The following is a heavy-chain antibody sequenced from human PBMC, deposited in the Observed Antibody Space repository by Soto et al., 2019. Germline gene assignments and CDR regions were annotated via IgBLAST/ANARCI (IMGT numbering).Heavy chain of an antibody. CDR1: GGSVSSGSYY. CDR3: ARTRDSWGGNEALNI. V-gene: IGHV4-61*01. CDR2: MYYSGST. J-gene: IGHJ3*02. D-gene: IGHD3-16*01. Sequence: SETLSLTCTVSGGSVSSGSYYWSWIRQPPGKGLEWIGYMYYSGSTNYNPSLKSRVTISLDTSKNQFSLKLSSATAADPAVYVCARTRDSWGGNEALNISGQATMETV.